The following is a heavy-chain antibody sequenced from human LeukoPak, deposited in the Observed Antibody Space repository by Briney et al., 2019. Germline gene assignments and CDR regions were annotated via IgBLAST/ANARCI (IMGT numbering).Heavy chain of an antibody. CDR2: ISAYNGNT. CDR1: GYTFTSYG. D-gene: IGHD6-19*01. J-gene: IGHJ5*02. Sequence: ASVKVSCKASGYTFTSYGISWVRQAPGQGLEWMGWISAYNGNTNYAQKLQGRVTMTTDTSTSTAYMELRSLRSEDTAVYYCARSLGWYGRQMNWFDPWGQGTLVTVSS. CDR3: ARSLGWYGRQMNWFDP. V-gene: IGHV1-18*01.